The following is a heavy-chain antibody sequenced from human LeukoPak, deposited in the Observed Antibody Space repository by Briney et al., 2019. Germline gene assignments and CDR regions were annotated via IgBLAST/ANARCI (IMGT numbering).Heavy chain of an antibody. CDR2: INHSGGT. CDR3: ARDLVTVTKGFDI. Sequence: KASETLSLTCAVYGGSFSGYYWIWIRQPPGKGLEWIGEINHSGGTNHNPSLKSRVTISIDTSKNQFSLKLRSVTAADTAVYYCARDLVTVTKGFDIWGQGTMVSVSS. CDR1: GGSFSGYY. D-gene: IGHD4-17*01. V-gene: IGHV4-34*01. J-gene: IGHJ3*02.